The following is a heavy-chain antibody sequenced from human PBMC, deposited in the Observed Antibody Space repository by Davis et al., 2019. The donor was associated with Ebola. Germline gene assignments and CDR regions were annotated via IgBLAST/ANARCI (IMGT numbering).Heavy chain of an antibody. CDR2: ISSSSSYI. CDR1: GFTFSSYS. V-gene: IGHV3-21*01. CDR3: ARGIAVAGGNWFDP. J-gene: IGHJ5*02. D-gene: IGHD6-19*01. Sequence: PGGSLRLSCAASGFTFSSYSMNWVRQAPGKGLEWVSSISSSSSYIYYADSVKGRFTISRDNAKNSLYLQMNSLRAEDTAVYHCARGIAVAGGNWFDPWGQGTLVTVSS.